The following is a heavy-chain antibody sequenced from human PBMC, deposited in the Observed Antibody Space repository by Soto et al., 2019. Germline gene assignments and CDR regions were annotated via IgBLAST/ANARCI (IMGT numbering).Heavy chain of an antibody. D-gene: IGHD6-13*01. CDR1: GFTFNSYV. J-gene: IGHJ4*02. V-gene: IGHV3-23*01. Sequence: EVQLLESGGGLVQPGGSLRLSCAASGFTFNSYVISWVRQAPGKGLEWVSGISGSGGSTYYADSVKGRFTISRDNSKNTLYLQMNSLRADDTALYYCAKNSSATGAFDHWGQGSLVTVSS. CDR2: ISGSGGST. CDR3: AKNSSATGAFDH.